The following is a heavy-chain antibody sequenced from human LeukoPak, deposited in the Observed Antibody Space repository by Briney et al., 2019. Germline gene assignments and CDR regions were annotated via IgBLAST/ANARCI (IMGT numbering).Heavy chain of an antibody. V-gene: IGHV5-51*01. CDR3: ARTYSSSSKAFSYWFDP. Sequence: GESLKISCKGSGYSFTSYWIGWVRQMPGKGLEWMGIIYPGDSDTGYSPSFQGQVTISADKSISTAYLQWSSLKASDTAMYYCARTYSSSSKAFSYWFDPWGQGTLVTVSS. J-gene: IGHJ5*02. CDR1: GYSFTSYW. CDR2: IYPGDSDT. D-gene: IGHD6-6*01.